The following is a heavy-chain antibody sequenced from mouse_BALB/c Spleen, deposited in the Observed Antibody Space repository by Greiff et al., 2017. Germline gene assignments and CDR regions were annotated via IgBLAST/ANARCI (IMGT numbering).Heavy chain of an antibody. V-gene: IGHV1-5*01. D-gene: IGHD1-1*01. CDR3: TRALLYYYGSSLDY. Sequence: VQLQQSGTVLARPGASVKMSCKASGYTFTSYWMHWVKQRPGQGLEWIGAIYPGNSDTSYNQKFKGKAKLTAVTSTSTAYMELSSLTNEDSAVYYCTRALLYYYGSSLDYWGQGTTLTVSS. CDR2: IYPGNSDT. CDR1: GYTFTSYW. J-gene: IGHJ2*01.